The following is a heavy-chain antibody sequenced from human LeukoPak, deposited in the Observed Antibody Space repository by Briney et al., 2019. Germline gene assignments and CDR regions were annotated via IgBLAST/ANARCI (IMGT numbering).Heavy chain of an antibody. J-gene: IGHJ4*02. CDR1: EFTFSSFG. CDR3: AKEDPSGTYSSFGFDY. D-gene: IGHD3-10*01. V-gene: IGHV3-23*01. Sequence: GGSLRLSCAGSEFTFSSFGMSWVRQAPGKGLEWVSGISGNGRSTYYADSVKGRFTISRDNSKNTVYLQMNSLRDEDTAVYYCAKEDPSGTYSSFGFDYWGQGTLVTVSS. CDR2: ISGNGRST.